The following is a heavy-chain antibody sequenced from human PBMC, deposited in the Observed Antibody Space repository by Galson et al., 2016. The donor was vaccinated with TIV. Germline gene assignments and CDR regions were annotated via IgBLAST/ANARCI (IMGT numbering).Heavy chain of an antibody. CDR1: GLTLPNYG. Sequence: SLRLSCATSGLTLPNYGMTWVRQAPGKGLEWVAVIWYDGTNTHYADSVKGRFTISKDNSENTLNLQMNTLRAEDTAVYYCARTGANTLYSGGYGDDDGFDFWGQGTMVTV. CDR3: ARTGANTLYSGGYGDDDGFDF. J-gene: IGHJ3*01. V-gene: IGHV3-33*01. D-gene: IGHD1-26*01. CDR2: IWYDGTNT.